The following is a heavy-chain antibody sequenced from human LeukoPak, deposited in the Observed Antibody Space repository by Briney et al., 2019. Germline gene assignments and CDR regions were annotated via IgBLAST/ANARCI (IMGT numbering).Heavy chain of an antibody. V-gene: IGHV3-20*04. J-gene: IGHJ4*02. CDR3: ARCLGYYDIVTAIDY. Sequence: GGSLRLSCAASGFTFDHYGMSWGRQAPGKGLEWVSGINWNGGSAGYADSVKGRFSISRDNAKNSLYLQMNSLRAEDTALYYCARCLGYYDIVTAIDYWGQGTLVTVSS. CDR2: INWNGGSA. D-gene: IGHD3-9*01. CDR1: GFTFDHYG.